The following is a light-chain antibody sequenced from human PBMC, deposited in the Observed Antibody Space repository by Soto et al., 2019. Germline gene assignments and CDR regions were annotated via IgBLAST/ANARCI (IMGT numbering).Light chain of an antibody. CDR1: ESVSRN. CDR2: DAS. V-gene: IGKV3-15*01. Sequence: EVVMTQSPATLSVSPGERATLSCRTSESVSRNLAWYQQKPGQAPRLLIYDASTRATGIPDRFSGGGSGTEFTLTISSLQSEDFVVYYCQQRSNWPLTFGQGTKLEIK. CDR3: QQRSNWPLT. J-gene: IGKJ2*01.